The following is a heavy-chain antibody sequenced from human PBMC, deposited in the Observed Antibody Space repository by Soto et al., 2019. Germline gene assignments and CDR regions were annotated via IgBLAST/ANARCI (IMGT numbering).Heavy chain of an antibody. J-gene: IGHJ6*02. CDR1: GGSFSGYY. Sequence: PSETLSLTCAVYGGSFSGYYWSWIRQPPGKGLEWIGEINHSGSTNYNPSLKSRVTISVDTSKNQFSLKLSSVTAADTAVYYCARGDIVVVPAAIGYYYGMDVWGQGTTVTVSS. D-gene: IGHD2-2*02. CDR2: INHSGST. CDR3: ARGDIVVVPAAIGYYYGMDV. V-gene: IGHV4-34*01.